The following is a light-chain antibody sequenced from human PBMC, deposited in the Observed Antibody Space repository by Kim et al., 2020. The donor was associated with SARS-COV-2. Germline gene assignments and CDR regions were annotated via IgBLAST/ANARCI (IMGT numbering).Light chain of an antibody. Sequence: PGKTATVTGGGTNIGSKSVHWYQQRPGQAPVLVIYYDTGRPSGIPERFSGSNSENMATLTISGVEVGDEADYYCQIWDSASYHFWVFGGGTQLTVL. V-gene: IGLV3-21*04. J-gene: IGLJ3*02. CDR2: YDT. CDR1: NIGSKS. CDR3: QIWDSASYHFWV.